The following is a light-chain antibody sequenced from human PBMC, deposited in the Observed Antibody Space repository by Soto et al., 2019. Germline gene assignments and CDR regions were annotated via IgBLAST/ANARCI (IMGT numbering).Light chain of an antibody. Sequence: DIVMTQSPDALAVSLGERATINCKSSQSVLYSSNNKNYLDWYQQKPGQPPKLLIYWASTRESGVPDRFSGSGSGTDFTLTISSLQAEDVAVYYCQQYYSTPLTFGQGTKVDIK. CDR3: QQYYSTPLT. CDR2: WAS. CDR1: QSVLYSSNNKNY. V-gene: IGKV4-1*01. J-gene: IGKJ1*01.